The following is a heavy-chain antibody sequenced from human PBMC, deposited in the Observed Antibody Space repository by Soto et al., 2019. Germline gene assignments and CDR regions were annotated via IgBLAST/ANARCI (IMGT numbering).Heavy chain of an antibody. D-gene: IGHD6-6*01. CDR3: ARVRSISSRAGPLRDNWFDP. CDR1: GGTFSSYA. Sequence: QVQLVQSGAEVKKPGSSVKVSCKASGGTFSSYAISWVRQAPGQGLEWMGGIIPIIGTANYAQKFQRRVTITADESTSTAYMELSSLRSEDTAVYYCARVRSISSRAGPLRDNWFDPWGQGTLVTVS. J-gene: IGHJ5*02. V-gene: IGHV1-69*01. CDR2: IIPIIGTA.